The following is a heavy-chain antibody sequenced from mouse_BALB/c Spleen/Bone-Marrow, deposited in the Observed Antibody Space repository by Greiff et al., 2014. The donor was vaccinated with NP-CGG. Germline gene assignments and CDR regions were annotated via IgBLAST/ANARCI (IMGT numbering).Heavy chain of an antibody. D-gene: IGHD2-3*01. CDR2: ISYDGSN. Sequence: EVKVEESGPGLVKPSQSLSLTCSVSGYSITSGYYWYWIRQFPGNKLEWMGYISYDGSNNYNPSLKNRISITRDTSKNQFFLKLNSVTTEDTATYYCAREGIYDGYWDYAMDYWGQGTSVTVSS. CDR1: GYSITSGYY. J-gene: IGHJ4*01. V-gene: IGHV3-6*02. CDR3: AREGIYDGYWDYAMDY.